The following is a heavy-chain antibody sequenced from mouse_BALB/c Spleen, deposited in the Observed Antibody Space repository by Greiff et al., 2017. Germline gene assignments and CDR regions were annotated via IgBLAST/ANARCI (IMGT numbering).Heavy chain of an antibody. V-gene: IGHV5-6-5*01. J-gene: IGHJ3*01. Sequence: EVQGVESGGGLVKPGGSLKLSCAASGFTFSSYAMSWVRQTPEKRLEWVASISSGGSTYYPDSVKGRFTISRDNARNILYLQMSSLRSEDTAMYYCARGGVDGSSYVGFAYWGQGTLVTVSA. CDR1: GFTFSSYA. CDR2: ISSGGST. D-gene: IGHD1-1*01. CDR3: ARGGVDGSSYVGFAY.